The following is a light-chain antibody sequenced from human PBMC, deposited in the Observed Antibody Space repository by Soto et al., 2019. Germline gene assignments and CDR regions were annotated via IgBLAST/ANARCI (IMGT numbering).Light chain of an antibody. CDR2: QAS. J-gene: IGKJ1*01. V-gene: IGKV1-5*03. Sequence: DIQMTQSPSTLSASIGGRVTITCRASQNINVWLAWYQQKPGKAPKFLIYQASTLQSGVPSRFSGSGSGTEFTLTISSLQPDDFATYYCQQHEAYPRTFGQGTKVEIK. CDR1: QNINVW. CDR3: QQHEAYPRT.